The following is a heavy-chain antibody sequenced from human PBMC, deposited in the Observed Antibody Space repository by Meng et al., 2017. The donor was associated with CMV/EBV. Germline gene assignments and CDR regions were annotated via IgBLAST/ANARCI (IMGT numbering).Heavy chain of an antibody. Sequence: SETLSLTCAVSGGSISSSNWWSWVRQPPGKGLEWIGEIYLSGSTNYNPSLKSRVTISVDKSKNQFSMKLSSVAAADTAVYYCARKYYDFWSGYWGYGMDVWGQGTTVTVSS. D-gene: IGHD3-3*01. J-gene: IGHJ6*02. V-gene: IGHV4-4*02. CDR1: GGSISSSNW. CDR2: IYLSGST. CDR3: ARKYYDFWSGYWGYGMDV.